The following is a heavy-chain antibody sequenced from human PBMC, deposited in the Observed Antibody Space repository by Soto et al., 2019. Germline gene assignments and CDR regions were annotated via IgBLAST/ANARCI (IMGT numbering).Heavy chain of an antibody. J-gene: IGHJ3*02. CDR1: CGSIISYY. V-gene: IGHV4-4*07. D-gene: IGHD3-16*02. CDR2: IYTSGST. CDR3: ARDLGVITFGGVIVTYSQDAFDI. Sequence: SETLSLTCTFSCGSIISYYWSWIRQPAGKGLEWIGRIYTSGSTNYNPSLKSRVTMSVDTSKNQFSLKLSSVTAADTAVYYCARDLGVITFGGVIVTYSQDAFDIWGQGTMVTVSS.